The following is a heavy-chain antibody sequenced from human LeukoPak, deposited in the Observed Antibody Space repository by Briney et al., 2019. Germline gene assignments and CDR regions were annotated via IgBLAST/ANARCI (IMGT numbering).Heavy chain of an antibody. CDR2: IYPADSDT. V-gene: IGHV5-51*01. D-gene: IGHD3-10*01. CDR3: ARQSRDGSKTRGYYFDH. CDR1: GYIFTDYW. J-gene: IGHJ4*02. Sequence: GESVKISCQVSGYIFTDYWIGWVRQMPGKGLESMGLIYPADSDTAYSPFFQGQVTISADKSISTVYLQWSSLKASDTAMYYCARQSRDGSKTRGYYFDHWGQGTLVTVSS.